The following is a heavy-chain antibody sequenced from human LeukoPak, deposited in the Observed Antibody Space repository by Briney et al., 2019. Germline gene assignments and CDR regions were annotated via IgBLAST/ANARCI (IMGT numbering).Heavy chain of an antibody. CDR3: ARDPYSGTYGDTYYYYMDV. Sequence: GGSLRLSCATSGFTFSSHDMNWVRQTPGKGLEWVSSITSSSTYTFYADSVKGRFTISRDNARNSLYLQMNSLRAEDTAVYYCARDPYSGTYGDTYYYYMDVWGKGTTVTISS. CDR1: GFTFSSHD. D-gene: IGHD1-26*01. CDR2: ITSSSTYT. J-gene: IGHJ6*03. V-gene: IGHV3-21*01.